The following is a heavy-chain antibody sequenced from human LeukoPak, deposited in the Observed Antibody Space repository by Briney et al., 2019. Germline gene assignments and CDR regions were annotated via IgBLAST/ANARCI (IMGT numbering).Heavy chain of an antibody. CDR2: IKQDGSEK. D-gene: IGHD6-6*01. Sequence: GGSLRLSCAASGFTFSSYWMSWVRQAPGKGLEWVANIKQDGSEKYYVDSVKGRFTISRDNAKNSLYLQMNSLRAEDTAVYYCARVSSSFDYYYYMDVWGKGTTVTVSS. CDR3: ARVSSSFDYYYYMDV. J-gene: IGHJ6*03. CDR1: GFTFSSYW. V-gene: IGHV3-7*01.